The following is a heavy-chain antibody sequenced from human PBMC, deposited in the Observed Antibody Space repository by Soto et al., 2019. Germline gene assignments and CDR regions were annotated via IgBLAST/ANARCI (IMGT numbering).Heavy chain of an antibody. D-gene: IGHD6-19*01. Sequence: SETLSLTCTVSGGYISSYYWSWIRQPPGKGLEWIGYIYYSGSTNYNPSLKSRVTISVDTSKNQFSLKLSSVTAADTAVYYCARDQSYSSGWFDYWGQGTLVTVSS. CDR3: ARDQSYSSGWFDY. CDR1: GGYISSYY. J-gene: IGHJ4*02. CDR2: IYYSGST. V-gene: IGHV4-59*01.